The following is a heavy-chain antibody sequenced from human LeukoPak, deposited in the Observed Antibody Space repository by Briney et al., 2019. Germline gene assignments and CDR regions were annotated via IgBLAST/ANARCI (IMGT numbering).Heavy chain of an antibody. J-gene: IGHJ4*02. D-gene: IGHD3-22*01. Sequence: ASVKVSCKASGYTFTGFYMHWVRQAPGQGLEWMGWINPNSGGTNYAQKFQGRVTMTRDTSISTAYMELSRLRSDDTAVYYCARDYYDSSGYYYWGQGTLVTVSS. CDR2: INPNSGGT. CDR3: ARDYYDSSGYYY. CDR1: GYTFTGFY. V-gene: IGHV1-2*02.